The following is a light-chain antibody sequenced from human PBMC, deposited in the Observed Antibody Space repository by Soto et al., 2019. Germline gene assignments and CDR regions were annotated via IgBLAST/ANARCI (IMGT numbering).Light chain of an antibody. V-gene: IGLV2-14*01. Sequence: QSALTQPASVSGSPGQSITISCTGISSDGGVYGYVSWYQLHSGKAPKLVIYEVRNRPSGVSNRFSGSKSGNTASLTISGLQAEDEADYFCASYISSGTWVFGGGTKLTVL. CDR3: ASYISSGTWV. J-gene: IGLJ3*02. CDR1: SSDGGVYGY. CDR2: EVR.